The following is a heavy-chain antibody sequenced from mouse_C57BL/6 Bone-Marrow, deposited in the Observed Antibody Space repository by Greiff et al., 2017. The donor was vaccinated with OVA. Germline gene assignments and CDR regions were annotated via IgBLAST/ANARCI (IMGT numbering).Heavy chain of an antibody. CDR1: GYTFTSYW. CDR2: IDPSDSYT. V-gene: IGHV1-50*01. Sequence: VQLQQPGAELVKPGASVKLSCKASGYTFTSYWMQWVKQRPGQGLEWIGEIDPSDSYTNYNQKFKGKATLTVDTSSSTAYMQLSSLTSEDSAVYYCAREGVTYCCDYWGQGTTLTVAS. CDR3: AREGVTYCCDY. D-gene: IGHD2-3*01. J-gene: IGHJ2*01.